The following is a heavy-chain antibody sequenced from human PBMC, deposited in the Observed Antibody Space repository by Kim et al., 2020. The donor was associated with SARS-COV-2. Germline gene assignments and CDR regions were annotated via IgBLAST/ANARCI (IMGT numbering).Heavy chain of an antibody. CDR2: ISYDGSNK. Sequence: GGSLRLSCAASGFTFSSYAMHWVRQAPGKGLEWVAVISYDGSNKYYADSVKGRFTISRDNSKNTLYLQMNSLRAEDTAVYYCARGSAGSFWGFLDYWGQGTLVTVSS. CDR1: GFTFSSYA. D-gene: IGHD6-6*01. J-gene: IGHJ4*02. V-gene: IGHV3-30-3*01. CDR3: ARGSAGSFWGFLDY.